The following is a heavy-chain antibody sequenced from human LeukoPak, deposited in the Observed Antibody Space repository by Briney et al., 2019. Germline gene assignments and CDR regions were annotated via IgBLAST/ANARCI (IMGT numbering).Heavy chain of an antibody. J-gene: IGHJ5*02. V-gene: IGHV3-23*01. CDR3: AKGSSGYFVDL. CDR2: ISNDGGGT. Sequence: GGSLRLSCAASGFIFNNYGLIWVRQAPGKGLEWVSAISNDGGGTNYADFVKGRFSISRDNSKNTLFLQMNSLRAEDTALYYCAKGSSGYFVDLWGQGTLVTVSS. CDR1: GFIFNNYG. D-gene: IGHD3-22*01.